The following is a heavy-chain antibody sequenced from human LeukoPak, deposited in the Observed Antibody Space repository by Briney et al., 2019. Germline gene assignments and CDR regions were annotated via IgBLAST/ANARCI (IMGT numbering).Heavy chain of an antibody. D-gene: IGHD2/OR15-2a*01. CDR3: ASLSFGNHFDY. CDR2: VYYSGTT. J-gene: IGHJ4*02. V-gene: IGHV4-39*01. CDR1: GGSISSTNYY. Sequence: PSETLSLTCTVSGGSISSTNYYWGWIRQPPGKGLEWIGSVYYSGTTYYNPSLKSRVTISVDTSKNQFSLKLSSVTAADTAVYYCASLSFGNHFDYWGQGTLVTVSS.